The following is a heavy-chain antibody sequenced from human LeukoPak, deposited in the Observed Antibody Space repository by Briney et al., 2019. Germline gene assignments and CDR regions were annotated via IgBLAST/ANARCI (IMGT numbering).Heavy chain of an antibody. V-gene: IGHV4-61*02. D-gene: IGHD6-6*01. CDR3: ARLGGEYTSSSFDY. J-gene: IGHJ4*02. CDR1: GGSISSGNHY. CDR2: IYTSGST. Sequence: SETLFLTCTVSGGSISSGNHYWSWFRQPAGKGLEWIGRIYTSGSTNYNPSLKSRVTISVDTSKNQFSLKVSSVTAADTAVYYCARLGGEYTSSSFDYWGQGTLVTVSS.